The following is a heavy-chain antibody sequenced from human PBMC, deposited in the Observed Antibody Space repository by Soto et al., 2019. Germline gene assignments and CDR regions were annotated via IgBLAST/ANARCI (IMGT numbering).Heavy chain of an antibody. CDR3: ARSRGGYFDY. D-gene: IGHD3-16*01. J-gene: IGHJ4*02. CDR2: IYNSGTT. CDR1: GGSISSYY. V-gene: IGHV4-59*08. Sequence: QVQLQESGPGLVKPSETLSLTCTVSGGSISSYYWSWIRQPPGKGLEWIGYIYNSGTTNYNPSLTSXTXIXXDTPKNPFSLTLSSGAAADTAVYYCARSRGGYFDYWGQGTLVTVSS.